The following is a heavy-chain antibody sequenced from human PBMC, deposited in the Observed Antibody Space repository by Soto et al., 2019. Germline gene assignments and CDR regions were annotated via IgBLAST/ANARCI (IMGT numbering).Heavy chain of an antibody. CDR3: ARGLWDYIWGRYRFDAFDI. D-gene: IGHD3-16*02. CDR2: IKQDGSEK. J-gene: IGHJ3*02. CDR1: GFTFSSYW. Sequence: GGSLRLSCAASGFTFSSYWMTWVRQAPGKGLEWVANIKQDGSEKYSVDSVKGRFTISRDNAKNSLYLQMNSLRAEDTAVYYCARGLWDYIWGRYRFDAFDIWGQGTMVTVSS. V-gene: IGHV3-7*01.